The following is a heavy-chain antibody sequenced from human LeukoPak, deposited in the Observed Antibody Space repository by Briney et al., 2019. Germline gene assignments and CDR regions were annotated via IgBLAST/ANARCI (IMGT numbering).Heavy chain of an antibody. J-gene: IGHJ4*02. CDR1: GYIFTRYG. V-gene: IGHV1-18*01. Sequence: GASVKVSCKASGYIFTRYGISWVRQAPGQGLEWMGWISAHYGNTNYAQKFQGRLTMTTDTSTNTAYMESRSLRPDDTAVYYCARDFFHGHCSGLSCFLLDYWGQGSLVTVSS. D-gene: IGHD2-15*01. CDR3: ARDFFHGHCSGLSCFLLDY. CDR2: ISAHYGNT.